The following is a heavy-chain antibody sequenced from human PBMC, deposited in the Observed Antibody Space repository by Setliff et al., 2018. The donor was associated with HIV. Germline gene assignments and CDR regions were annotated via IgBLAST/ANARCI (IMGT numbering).Heavy chain of an antibody. Sequence: SETLSLTCTVSVGSISSGSYYWSWIRQPAGKGLEWIGRIYTSGSTNYSPSHKSRVTISLDMSKNQFSLKLRSVTAADTAVYYCARDAPVGYNWNYEGGAFDIWGQGTMVTVSS. D-gene: IGHD1-7*01. J-gene: IGHJ3*02. CDR3: ARDAPVGYNWNYEGGAFDI. V-gene: IGHV4-61*02. CDR1: VGSISSGSYY. CDR2: IYTSGST.